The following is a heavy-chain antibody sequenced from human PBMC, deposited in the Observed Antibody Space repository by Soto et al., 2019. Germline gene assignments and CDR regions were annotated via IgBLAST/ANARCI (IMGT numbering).Heavy chain of an antibody. CDR1: GGTFSSYA. Sequence: SVKVSCKASGGTFSSYAISWVRQAPGQGLEWMGGIIPIFGTANYAQKFQGRVTITADESTSTAYMELSSLRSEDTAVYYCARVRGCSGGSCYSSYYYYGMDVWGQGTTVTVSS. CDR2: IIPIFGTA. D-gene: IGHD2-15*01. CDR3: ARVRGCSGGSCYSSYYYYGMDV. V-gene: IGHV1-69*13. J-gene: IGHJ6*02.